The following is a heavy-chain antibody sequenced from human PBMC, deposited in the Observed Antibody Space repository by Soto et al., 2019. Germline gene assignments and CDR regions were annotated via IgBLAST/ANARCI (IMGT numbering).Heavy chain of an antibody. CDR1: GFSFSSFA. J-gene: IGHJ6*04. Sequence: EVLLLESGGGLVQPGGSLRLSCEASGFSFSSFAMNWVRQAPGKGLEWVSAIGDSGASTYYADSVKGRFTISRDNSRNTLYLQLISLRAEDTAVYYCAKGVELDVWGNGTTVTVSS. CDR2: IGDSGAST. V-gene: IGHV3-23*01. CDR3: AKGVELDV. D-gene: IGHD1-26*01.